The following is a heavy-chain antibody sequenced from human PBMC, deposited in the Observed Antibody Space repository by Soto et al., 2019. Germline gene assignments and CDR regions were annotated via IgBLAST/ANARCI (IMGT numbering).Heavy chain of an antibody. CDR2: ISVSGGNT. CDR3: AVDRDHDFWSGYVPFDY. J-gene: IGHJ4*02. V-gene: IGHV3-23*01. CDR1: GFDFRSFD. D-gene: IGHD3-3*01. Sequence: GGSLRLSCVVSGFDFRSFDMSWVRQAPGKGLEWVSGISVSGGNTYYADSLEGRFTISRDNSKNTLFLRMDSLRGEDTAIYYCAVDRDHDFWSGYVPFDYWGQGTLVTVSS.